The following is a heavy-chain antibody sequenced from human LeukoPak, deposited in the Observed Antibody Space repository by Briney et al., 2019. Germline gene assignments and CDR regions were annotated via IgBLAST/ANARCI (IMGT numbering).Heavy chain of an antibody. CDR2: ISSTSSHI. CDR3: ATAPYDILTSYSPYYFES. J-gene: IGHJ4*02. CDR1: GFSLISYN. V-gene: IGHV3-21*06. Sequence: SGGSLRLSCAASGFSLISYNMNWVRQAPGKGLEWVSSISSTSSHIYYADSVKGRFTISRDNAKNSLYLQMNSLRAEDTAMYYCATAPYDILTSYSPYYFESWGQGTLVTVSS. D-gene: IGHD3-9*01.